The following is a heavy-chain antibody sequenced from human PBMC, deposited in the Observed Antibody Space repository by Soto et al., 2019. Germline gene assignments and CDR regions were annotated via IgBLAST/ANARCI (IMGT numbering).Heavy chain of an antibody. CDR3: TRVRDSNDY. V-gene: IGHV3-48*03. Sequence: GGSLRLSCVGSGFTFSSYEMNWVRQAPGKGLEWVSNIRSSGRSINYADSVKGRFTISRDNAKNSLYLQMNSLRAEDTAVYYCTRVRDSNDYWGQGTLVTVSS. CDR1: GFTFSSYE. CDR2: IRSSGRSI. J-gene: IGHJ4*02. D-gene: IGHD3-22*01.